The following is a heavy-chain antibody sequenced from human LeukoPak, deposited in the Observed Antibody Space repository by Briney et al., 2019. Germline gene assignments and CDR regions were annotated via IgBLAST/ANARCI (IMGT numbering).Heavy chain of an antibody. CDR1: DDSISDYY. CDR3: ARGGAVGDSFDY. D-gene: IGHD3-16*01. CDR2: FYNSGRS. V-gene: IGHV4-59*01. Sequence: SETLSLTCTVSDDSISDYYRGWIRQPPGKGLEWIGYFYNSGRSTYNPSLKSRVTISADTSKNHFSLKLNSVTAADTAVYYCARGGAVGDSFDYWGQGTLVSVSS. J-gene: IGHJ4*02.